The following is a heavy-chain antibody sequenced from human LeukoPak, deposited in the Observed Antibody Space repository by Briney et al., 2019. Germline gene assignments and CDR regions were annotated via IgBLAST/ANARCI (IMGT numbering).Heavy chain of an antibody. J-gene: IGHJ4*02. V-gene: IGHV4-59*01. D-gene: IGHD4-23*01. Sequence: SETLSLTCTVSGGSISSYYWSWIRQPPGKGLEWIGYIYYSGSTNHNPCLKSRVTISVDTSKNQFSLKLSSVTAADTAVYYCARGTTVVTPVDYWGQGTLVTVSS. CDR2: IYYSGST. CDR3: ARGTTVVTPVDY. CDR1: GGSISSYY.